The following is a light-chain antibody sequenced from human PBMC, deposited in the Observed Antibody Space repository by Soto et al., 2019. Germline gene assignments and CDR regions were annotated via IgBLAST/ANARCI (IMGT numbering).Light chain of an antibody. CDR1: QGIRSA. J-gene: IGKJ2*01. CDR3: LQYNSSPHT. CDR2: AAS. V-gene: IGKV1-17*01. Sequence: DIQMTQSPSSLSASVGDRVTITCRASQGIRSALAWYQQKTGKAPKRLIYAASTLQGAVPSRFSGSGSETEFTLTITSLQPEDFATYYCLQYNSSPHTFGQGIRLEVK.